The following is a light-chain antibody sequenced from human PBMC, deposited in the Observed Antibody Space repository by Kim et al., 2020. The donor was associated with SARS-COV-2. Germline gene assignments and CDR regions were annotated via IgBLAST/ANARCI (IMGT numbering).Light chain of an antibody. CDR1: QGISNY. V-gene: IGKV1-9*01. J-gene: IGKJ5*01. CDR2: AAS. Sequence: DIQLTQSPSFLSGSIGDRVTITCRANQGISNYLAWYQQKPGIAPKLLIYAASTLQSAVPPRFSGSGSGTEFTLTITSLQPEDFATYYRQQLNSYPITFGQGTRLEIK. CDR3: QQLNSYPIT.